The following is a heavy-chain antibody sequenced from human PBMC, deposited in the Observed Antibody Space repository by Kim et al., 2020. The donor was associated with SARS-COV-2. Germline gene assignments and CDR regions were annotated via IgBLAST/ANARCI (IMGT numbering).Heavy chain of an antibody. D-gene: IGHD6-6*01. V-gene: IGHV3-11*01. CDR2: INGDGSSM. CDR1: GFRFSDYY. CDR3: GSASSN. J-gene: IGHJ4*02. Sequence: GGSLRLSCEASGFRFSDYYMSWIRQAPGKGLEWVAYINGDGSSMKCADSVNGRFSISRDNANKSLSLQRNSLTPEDTAVYYCGSASSNWGQGTLVTVSS.